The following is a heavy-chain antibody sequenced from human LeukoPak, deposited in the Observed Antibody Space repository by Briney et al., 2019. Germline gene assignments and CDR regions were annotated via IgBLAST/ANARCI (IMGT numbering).Heavy chain of an antibody. D-gene: IGHD3-10*01. CDR2: IRYDGSNK. J-gene: IGHJ4*02. V-gene: IGHV3-30*02. CDR1: GFTFSSYG. CDR3: ARSITMVRGVIIRFFDY. Sequence: PGGSLRLSCAASGFTFSSYGMHWVRQAPGKGLEWVAFIRYDGSNKYYADSVKGRFTISRDNSKNTLYLQMNSLRAEDTAVYYCARSITMVRGVIIRFFDYWGQGTLVTVSS.